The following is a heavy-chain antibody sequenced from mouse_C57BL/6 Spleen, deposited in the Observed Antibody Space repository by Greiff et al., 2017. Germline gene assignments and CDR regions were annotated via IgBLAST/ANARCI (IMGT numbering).Heavy chain of an antibody. Sequence: QVHVKQPGTELVKPGASVKLSCKASGYTFTSYWMHWVKQRPGQGLEWIGNINPSNGGTNYNEKFKSKATLTVDKSSSTAYMQLSSLTSEDSAVYYCAEKGYDYDEIHYWYFGVWGTGATVTVSS. D-gene: IGHD2-4*01. CDR3: AEKGYDYDEIHYWYFGV. CDR1: GYTFTSYW. J-gene: IGHJ1*03. V-gene: IGHV1-53*01. CDR2: INPSNGGT.